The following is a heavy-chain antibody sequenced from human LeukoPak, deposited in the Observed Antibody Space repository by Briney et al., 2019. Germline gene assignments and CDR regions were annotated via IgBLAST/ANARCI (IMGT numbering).Heavy chain of an antibody. CDR1: GFTFSSYS. J-gene: IGHJ4*02. D-gene: IGHD1-26*01. CDR2: ISSSSSYI. V-gene: IGHV3-21*01. Sequence: GGSLRLSCAASGFTFSSYSMNWVRQAPGKGLEWVSSISSSSSYIYYADSVKGRFTISRDNAKNSLYLQMNSLRAEDTAVYYCARDRIVGATRASGLDYWGQGTLVAVPS. CDR3: ARDRIVGATRASGLDY.